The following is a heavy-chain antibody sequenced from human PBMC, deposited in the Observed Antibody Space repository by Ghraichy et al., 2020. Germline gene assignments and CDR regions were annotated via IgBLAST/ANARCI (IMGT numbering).Heavy chain of an antibody. J-gene: IGHJ3*02. Sequence: GGSLRLSCAASGFTFSDYYMSWIRQAPGKGLEWVSYISSSGSTIYYADSVKGRFTISRDNAKNSLYLQMNSLRAEDTAVYYCARPRSRVHDAFDIWGQGTMVTVSS. V-gene: IGHV3-11*01. CDR3: ARPRSRVHDAFDI. CDR2: ISSSGSTI. CDR1: GFTFSDYY.